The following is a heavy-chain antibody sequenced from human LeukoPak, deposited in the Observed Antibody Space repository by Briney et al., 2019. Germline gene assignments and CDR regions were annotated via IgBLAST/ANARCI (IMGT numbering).Heavy chain of an antibody. CDR1: GYTFTDYY. CDR2: INPNSGGT. J-gene: IGHJ4*02. Sequence: ASVKVSCKASGYTFTDYYIHWVRQTPGQGLEWMGWINPNSGGTYYAQKFQGRVTMTSDTSISTAYMELSRLRSDNTAVYYCARDLYGGTSATFDYWGQGTLVTVSS. CDR3: ARDLYGGTSATFDY. V-gene: IGHV1-2*02. D-gene: IGHD4-23*01.